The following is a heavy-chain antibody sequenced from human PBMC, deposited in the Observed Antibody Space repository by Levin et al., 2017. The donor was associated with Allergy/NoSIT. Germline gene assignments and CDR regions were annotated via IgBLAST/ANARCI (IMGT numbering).Heavy chain of an antibody. Sequence: GESLKISCAASGFTFSSYAMSWVRQAPGKGLEWVSAISGSGGSTYYADSVKGRFTISRDNSKNTLYLQMNSLRAEDTAVYYCAKAWGWELGGGHYWGQGTLVTVSS. D-gene: IGHD1-26*01. V-gene: IGHV3-23*01. CDR2: ISGSGGST. J-gene: IGHJ4*02. CDR3: AKAWGWELGGGHY. CDR1: GFTFSSYA.